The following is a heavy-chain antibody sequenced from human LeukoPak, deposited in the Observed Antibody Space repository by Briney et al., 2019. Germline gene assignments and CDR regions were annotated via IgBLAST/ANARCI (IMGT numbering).Heavy chain of an antibody. J-gene: IGHJ4*02. CDR1: GGTFSSYA. CDR2: IIPILGIA. V-gene: IGHV1-69*04. D-gene: IGHD6-13*01. Sequence: SVKVSCKASGGTFSSYAISWVRQAPGQGLEWMGRIIPILGIANYAQEFQGRVTITADKSTSTAYMELSSLRSEDTAVYYCARGYSSWQPADYWGQGTLVTVSS. CDR3: ARGYSSWQPADY.